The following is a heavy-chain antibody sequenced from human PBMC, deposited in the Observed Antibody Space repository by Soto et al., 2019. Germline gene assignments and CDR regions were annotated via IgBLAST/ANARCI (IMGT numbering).Heavy chain of an antibody. J-gene: IGHJ4*02. CDR2: ISYDGSNK. CDR1: GFTFSNYA. CDR3: ARDKRDLRFLEWSYYFDY. Sequence: QVQLVESGGGVVQPGRSLRLSCAPSGFTFSNYAMYWVRQAPGKGLEWVAVISYDGSNKYYADSVKGRFTISRDNSKNTLYLQMNSLRAEDTAVYYCARDKRDLRFLEWSYYFDYWGQGTLVTVSS. D-gene: IGHD3-3*01. V-gene: IGHV3-30-3*01.